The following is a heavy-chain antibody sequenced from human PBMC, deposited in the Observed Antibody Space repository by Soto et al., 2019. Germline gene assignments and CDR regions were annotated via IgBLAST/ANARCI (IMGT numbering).Heavy chain of an antibody. CDR2: ISYDGSNK. J-gene: IGHJ4*02. D-gene: IGHD5-12*01. CDR3: AKGSDLGVVATILIEGIFDY. Sequence: GGSLRLSCAASGFTFSSYGMHWVRQAPGKGLEWVAVISYDGSNKYYADSVKGRFTISRDNSKNTLHLQMNSLRAEDTAVYYCAKGSDLGVVATILIEGIFDYWGQGTLVTVSS. CDR1: GFTFSSYG. V-gene: IGHV3-30*18.